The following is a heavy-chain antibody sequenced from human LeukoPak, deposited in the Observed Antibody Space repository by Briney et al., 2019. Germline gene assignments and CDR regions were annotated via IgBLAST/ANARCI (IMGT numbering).Heavy chain of an antibody. CDR2: ISYDANTK. CDR3: AKDRASSWSLDY. Sequence: GGSLRLSCAASGFTFSSDGMHWVRQTPGKGLGWLTFISYDANTKYYSDSVRGRFTVSRDNSKNTMYLQMNSLRPEDTAMYYCAKDRASSWSLDYWGQGNLVTVSS. D-gene: IGHD6-13*01. CDR1: GFTFSSDG. J-gene: IGHJ4*02. V-gene: IGHV3-30*18.